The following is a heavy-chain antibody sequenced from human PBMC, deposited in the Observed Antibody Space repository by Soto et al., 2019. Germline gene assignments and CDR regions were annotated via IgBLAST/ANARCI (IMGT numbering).Heavy chain of an antibody. J-gene: IGHJ4*02. CDR2: IWRGGST. D-gene: IGHD2-2*01. V-gene: IGHV4-4*02. Sequence: QVQLQESGPGLVKPSGTLSLTCAVSGDSVSNNQWWSWVRQPPGKGLEWIGEIWRGGSTNYNTPLRRRVTISAGFSQNRFSLRLSSVTAADTAVYYSARDEGHGSITNCCPLAYWGQGILVTVSS. CDR1: GDSVSNNQW. CDR3: ARDEGHGSITNCCPLAY.